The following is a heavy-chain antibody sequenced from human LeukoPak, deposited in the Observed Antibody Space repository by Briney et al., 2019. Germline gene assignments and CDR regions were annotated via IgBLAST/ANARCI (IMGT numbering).Heavy chain of an antibody. J-gene: IGHJ5*02. V-gene: IGHV1-46*01. CDR2: INPSGGST. CDR1: GYTSTSYY. D-gene: IGHD5-18*01. Sequence: GASVKVSCKASGYTSTSYYMHWVRQAPGQGLEWMGIINPSGGSTSYAQKFQGRVTMTRDTSTSTVYMELSSLRSEDTAVYYCARDNHPSYENPWFDPWGQGTLVTVSS. CDR3: ARDNHPSYENPWFDP.